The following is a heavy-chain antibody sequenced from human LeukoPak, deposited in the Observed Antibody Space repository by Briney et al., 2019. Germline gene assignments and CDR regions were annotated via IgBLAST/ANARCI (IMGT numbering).Heavy chain of an antibody. CDR1: GFTFDDYA. Sequence: PGGSLRLSCAASGFTFDDYAMHWVRQAPGKGLEWVSGISWNSGSIGYADSVKGRFTISRDNAKNSLYLQMNSLRAEDTALYYCAKDMSSGCDAFDIWGQGTMVTVSS. CDR2: ISWNSGSI. J-gene: IGHJ3*02. CDR3: AKDMSSGCDAFDI. V-gene: IGHV3-9*01. D-gene: IGHD3-22*01.